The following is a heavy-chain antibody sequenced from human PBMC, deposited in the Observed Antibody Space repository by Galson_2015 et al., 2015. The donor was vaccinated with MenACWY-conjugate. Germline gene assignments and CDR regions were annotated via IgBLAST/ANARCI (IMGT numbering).Heavy chain of an antibody. Sequence: CAISGDSVSSNSAAWNRIRQSPSRGLEWLGRTYYRSKWYNDYAVSVKSRITINPDTSKNQFSLQLNSVTPEDTAVYYCARGGSAYEVSDRGWFDPWGQGTLVTVSS. J-gene: IGHJ5*02. V-gene: IGHV6-1*01. CDR3: ARGGSAYEVSDRGWFDP. D-gene: IGHD3-10*01. CDR1: GDSVSSNSAA. CDR2: TYYRSKWYN.